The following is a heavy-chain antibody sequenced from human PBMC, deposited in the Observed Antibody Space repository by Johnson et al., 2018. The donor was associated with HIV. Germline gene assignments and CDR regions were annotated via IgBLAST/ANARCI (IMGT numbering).Heavy chain of an antibody. J-gene: IGHJ3*02. V-gene: IGHV3-74*01. D-gene: IGHD3-16*02. CDR1: GLIFSRSW. Sequence: VQLVESGGGLVQPGGSLRLSCAASGLIFSRSWMHWVRQAPGKGLVWVSRTNSDGTTTNYADSVKSRFTLSRDKAKNKTHLQMNSLRAEDTAVYYCAREARGLWRLRLGELSFLPNLHAFDIWGQGTMVTVSS. CDR2: TNSDGTTT. CDR3: AREARGLWRLRLGELSFLPNLHAFDI.